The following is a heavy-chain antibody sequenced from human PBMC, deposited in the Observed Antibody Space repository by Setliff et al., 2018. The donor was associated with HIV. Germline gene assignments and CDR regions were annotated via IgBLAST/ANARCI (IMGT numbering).Heavy chain of an antibody. CDR2: IFPGDSDT. CDR1: GYSFTNYW. J-gene: IGHJ4*02. CDR3: ARRMWQQDSKFMYYFDY. V-gene: IGHV5-51*01. D-gene: IGHD6-13*01. Sequence: GESLKISCKGSGYSFTNYWIGWVRQMPGKGLGWMGSIFPGDSDTRYSPSFQGQVTISADKSISTAYLQWSSLKASDTAMYYCARRMWQQDSKFMYYFDYWGQGTLVAVSS.